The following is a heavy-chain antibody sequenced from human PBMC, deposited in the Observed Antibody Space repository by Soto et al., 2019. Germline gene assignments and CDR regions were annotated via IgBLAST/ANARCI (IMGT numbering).Heavy chain of an antibody. CDR1: GDSVSSDSAA. D-gene: IGHD3-22*01. CDR2: TYYRSKWYS. Sequence: PSETLSLTCAISGDSVSSDSAAWNWIRQSPSRGLEWLGRTYYRSKWYSVYAVSVKSRATIKPDTSKNQFSLQLNSVTPEDTAVYYCAREYSLAVVAPGYWGQGILVTVSS. CDR3: AREYSLAVVAPGY. V-gene: IGHV6-1*01. J-gene: IGHJ4*02.